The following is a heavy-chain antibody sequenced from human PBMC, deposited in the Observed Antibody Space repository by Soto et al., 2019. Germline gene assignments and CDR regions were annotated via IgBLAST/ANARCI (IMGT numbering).Heavy chain of an antibody. Sequence: QVQLQQWGAGLLKPSETLSLTCAVYGGSFSGYYWSWIRQPPGKGLEWIGEINHSGSTNYNPSLKSRVTISVDTSKNQFSLKLSSVTAADTAVYYCARGPLPYSSGTKGWFDPWGQGTLVTVSS. D-gene: IGHD6-19*01. CDR1: GGSFSGYY. CDR3: ARGPLPYSSGTKGWFDP. CDR2: INHSGST. V-gene: IGHV4-34*01. J-gene: IGHJ5*02.